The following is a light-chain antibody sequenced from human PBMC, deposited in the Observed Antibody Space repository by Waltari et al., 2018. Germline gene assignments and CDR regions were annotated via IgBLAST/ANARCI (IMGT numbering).Light chain of an antibody. Sequence: ELVLTQSPATLSLSPGEIAALSSRASQNVGSQLAWYQQRPGQAPRLLIDDVSNRATGIPARFSGSGSGTDFTLTISSLEPEDFAVYYCQQRDSWPLTFGGGTKVEIK. CDR2: DVS. CDR1: QNVGSQ. J-gene: IGKJ4*01. CDR3: QQRDSWPLT. V-gene: IGKV3-11*01.